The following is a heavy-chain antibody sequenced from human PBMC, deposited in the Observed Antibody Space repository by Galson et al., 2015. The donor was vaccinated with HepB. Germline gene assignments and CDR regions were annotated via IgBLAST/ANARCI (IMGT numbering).Heavy chain of an antibody. D-gene: IGHD4-17*01. V-gene: IGHV4-59*01. J-gene: IGHJ4*02. CDR3: ARRHDDGDLFFDY. Sequence: ETLSLTCTVSGVAINSFFWNWIRQSPGKGLEWIGFIYSSGTTDYNPSLKSRVTMSVDTSKNRFSLKLSSVTAADTAVYYCARRHDDGDLFFDYWGQGILVTVSS. CDR2: IYSSGTT. CDR1: GVAINSFF.